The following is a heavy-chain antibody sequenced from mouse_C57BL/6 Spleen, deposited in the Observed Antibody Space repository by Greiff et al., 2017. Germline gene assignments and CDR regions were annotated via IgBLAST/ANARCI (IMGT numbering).Heavy chain of an antibody. V-gene: IGHV1-22*01. J-gene: IGHJ2*01. CDR3: ARGLRRDFDY. D-gene: IGHD2-4*01. CDR1: GYTFTDYN. CDR2: INPNNGGT. Sequence: EVQLQQSGPELVKPGASVKMSCKASGYTFTDYNMHWVKQSHGKSLEWIGYINPNNGGTSYNQKFKGKATLTVNKSSSTAYMELRNLTSEDSAVYYCARGLRRDFDYWGQGTTLTVSS.